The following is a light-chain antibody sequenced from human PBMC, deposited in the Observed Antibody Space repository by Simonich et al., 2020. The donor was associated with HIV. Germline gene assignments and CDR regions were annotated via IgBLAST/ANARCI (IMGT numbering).Light chain of an antibody. Sequence: DIQMTQSPSSLSASVGDRVTITCRASQSISSYLNWYQQKPGKAPKILIYAASSLQSGVPSRFSGSGSGTDFTLTISSLQREDFASYYCQQSYSTPFTFGQGTKVEIK. CDR1: QSISSY. V-gene: IGKV1-39*01. CDR3: QQSYSTPFT. J-gene: IGKJ2*01. CDR2: AAS.